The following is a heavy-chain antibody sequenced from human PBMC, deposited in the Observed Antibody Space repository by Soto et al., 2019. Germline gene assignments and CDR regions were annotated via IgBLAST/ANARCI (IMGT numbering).Heavy chain of an antibody. D-gene: IGHD3-16*01. J-gene: IGHJ6*02. V-gene: IGHV4-31*03. CDR3: ATDGPKRRGRNMDV. CDR2: INHRGSL. Sequence: TLSLTFTVTRGAMTSGDQYWTWIRHRPGESLEWFGSINHRGSLYYNPSLKSRVSMSVVTSKNQFSLNLRSVSVADTAVYSCATDGPKRRGRNMDVWHRRTTIAVSS. CDR1: RGAMTSGDQY.